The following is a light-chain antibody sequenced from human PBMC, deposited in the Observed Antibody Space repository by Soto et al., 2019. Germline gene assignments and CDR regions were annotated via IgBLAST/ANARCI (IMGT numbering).Light chain of an antibody. V-gene: IGKV3-11*01. CDR2: DAS. CDR1: QSVSNY. J-gene: IGKJ4*01. Sequence: EIVLTQSPATLSLSPGEGATLSCRASQSVSNYLAWYQQKPGQAPRLLIYDASNRATGIPARFSGSGSGADFTLTISRLEPEDFAVYYCQQRSNWPLTFGGGTKVEI. CDR3: QQRSNWPLT.